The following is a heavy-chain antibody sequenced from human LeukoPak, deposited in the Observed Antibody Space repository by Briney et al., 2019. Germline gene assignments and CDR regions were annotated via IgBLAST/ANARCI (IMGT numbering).Heavy chain of an antibody. CDR3: ARDPRGLRRTTMIVVAVSHYFDY. Sequence: GASVKVSCKASGYTFTSYGISWVRQAPGQGLEWMGWISAYNGNTDYAQKLQGRVTMTTDTSTSTAYMGLRSLRSDDTAVYYCARDPRGLRRTTMIVVAVSHYFDYWGQGTLVTVSS. J-gene: IGHJ4*02. CDR1: GYTFTSYG. D-gene: IGHD3-22*01. CDR2: ISAYNGNT. V-gene: IGHV1-18*01.